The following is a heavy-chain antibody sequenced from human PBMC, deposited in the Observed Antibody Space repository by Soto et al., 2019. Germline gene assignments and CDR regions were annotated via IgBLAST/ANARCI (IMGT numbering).Heavy chain of an antibody. V-gene: IGHV1-2*04. Sequence: ASAKVSCKASGYTFTCYYMRWVRQAPGQGLEWMGWINPNCGGTNYAHKFQGWVTMTRDTSISTAYMGLSRLRSDHTAVYYRARGPSIAARDALDIWGQGTRVTVSS. CDR1: GYTFTCYY. J-gene: IGHJ3*02. CDR3: ARGPSIAARDALDI. CDR2: INPNCGGT. D-gene: IGHD6-6*01.